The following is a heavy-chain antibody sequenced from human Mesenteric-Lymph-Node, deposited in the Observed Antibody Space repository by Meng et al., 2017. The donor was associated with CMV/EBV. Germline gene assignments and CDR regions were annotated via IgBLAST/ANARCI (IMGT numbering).Heavy chain of an antibody. Sequence: ASVKVSCKASGYTFTSYYMQWVRQAPGQGLEWMGIINPSGGSTSYAQKFQGRVTMTRDTSTSTVYMELSSPRSEDTAVYYCARDLYCRSTSCYSGWFDPWGQGTLVTVSS. V-gene: IGHV1-46*01. CDR2: INPSGGST. CDR3: ARDLYCRSTSCYSGWFDP. CDR1: GYTFTSYY. J-gene: IGHJ5*02. D-gene: IGHD2-2*01.